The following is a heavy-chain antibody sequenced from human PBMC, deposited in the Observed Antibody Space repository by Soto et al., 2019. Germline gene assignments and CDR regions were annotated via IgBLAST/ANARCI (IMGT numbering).Heavy chain of an antibody. CDR1: VFTFSSYA. Sequence: GSLSPPCAAPVFTFSSYAMTWVRRAPGKGMEWVSAISSSGGSTYYEYSVKGRFTITRDNSKNTLYLQMNSLRAGDTAVYYCAKASGLLLAAQFDYWGQGTLVTVSS. J-gene: IGHJ4*02. CDR3: AKASGLLLAAQFDY. CDR2: ISSSGGST. V-gene: IGHV3-23*01. D-gene: IGHD6-13*01.